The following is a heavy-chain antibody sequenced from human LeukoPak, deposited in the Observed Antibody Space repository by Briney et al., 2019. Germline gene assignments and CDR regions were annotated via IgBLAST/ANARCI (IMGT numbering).Heavy chain of an antibody. J-gene: IGHJ6*02. V-gene: IGHV1-2*02. CDR1: RYTFTGYF. Sequence: ASVKVSRKPSRYTFTGYFLHWVRPPPRRGVEWVGWINPNSGGTNYAQKFQGRVTMTRDTSISTAYMELSRLRSDDTAVYYCARRSAIKLYYYGMDVWGQGTTVTVSS. CDR3: ARRSAIKLYYYGMDV. D-gene: IGHD2-21*02. CDR2: INPNSGGT.